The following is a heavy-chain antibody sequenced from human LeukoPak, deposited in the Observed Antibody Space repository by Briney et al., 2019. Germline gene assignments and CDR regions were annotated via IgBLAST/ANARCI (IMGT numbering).Heavy chain of an antibody. D-gene: IGHD3-22*01. J-gene: IGHJ4*02. CDR2: IYTSGST. CDR3: ARADSSGSPLDY. V-gene: IGHV4-61*02. CDR1: GGSISSDNYS. Sequence: SETLSLTCTVSGGSISSDNYSWSWIRQPAGKGLEWIGRIYTSGSTNYNPSLKSRVTISVDTSKKQFSLKLSSVTAADTAVYYCARADSSGSPLDYWGQGTLVTVSS.